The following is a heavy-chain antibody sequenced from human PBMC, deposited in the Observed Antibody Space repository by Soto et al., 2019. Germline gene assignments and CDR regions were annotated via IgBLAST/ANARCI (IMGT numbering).Heavy chain of an antibody. CDR1: GFTFSSYG. CDR2: IWYDGSNK. Sequence: GGSLRLSCAASGFTFSSYGMHWVRQAPGKGLEWVAVIWYDGSNKYYADSVKGRFTISRDNSKNTLYLQMNSLRAEDTAVYYCARGAPTVTAGWVDYWGQGTLVTVSS. J-gene: IGHJ4*02. CDR3: ARGAPTVTAGWVDY. V-gene: IGHV3-33*01. D-gene: IGHD4-4*01.